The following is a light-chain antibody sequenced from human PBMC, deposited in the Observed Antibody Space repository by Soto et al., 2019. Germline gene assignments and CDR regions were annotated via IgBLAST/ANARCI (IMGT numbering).Light chain of an antibody. V-gene: IGLV2-14*01. J-gene: IGLJ1*01. Sequence: QSVLTQPASVSGSPGQSITISCTGTSSDVGGYNYVSWYQQHPGKAPKLMIYDVTNRPSGVSNRFSGSKSGNTASLTISGLHTEDEADYYCTSYTSSRSYVFGIGTKVTVL. CDR3: TSYTSSRSYV. CDR1: SSDVGGYNY. CDR2: DVT.